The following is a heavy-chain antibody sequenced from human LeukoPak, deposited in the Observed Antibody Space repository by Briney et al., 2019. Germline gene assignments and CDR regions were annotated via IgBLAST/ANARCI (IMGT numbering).Heavy chain of an antibody. V-gene: IGHV4-34*01. Sequence: SETLSLTCAVYGGSFSGYYWSWIRQPPGKGLEWIGEINHSGSTNYNPSLKSRVTISVDTSKNQFSLKLSSVTAADTAVYYCARHGDRIAARHYYYMDVWGKGTTVTVSS. D-gene: IGHD6-6*01. J-gene: IGHJ6*03. CDR3: ARHGDRIAARHYYYMDV. CDR1: GGSFSGYY. CDR2: INHSGST.